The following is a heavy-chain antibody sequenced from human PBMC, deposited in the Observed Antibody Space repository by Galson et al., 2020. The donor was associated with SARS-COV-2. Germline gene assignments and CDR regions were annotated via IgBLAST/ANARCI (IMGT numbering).Heavy chain of an antibody. CDR3: ATINSYCSAGTCYIEYCHH. D-gene: IGHD2-15*01. J-gene: IGHJ1*01. CDR1: GYSISSGYY. Sequence: ASETLSLTCTVSGYSISSGYYWGWIRQPPGKGLEWIGSIYHSGSTYYNPSLKSRVTISVDTSKNQFSLMLSSVTAADTAVYYCATINSYCSAGTCYIEYCHHWGQGTLVTVSS. CDR2: IYHSGST. V-gene: IGHV4-38-2*02.